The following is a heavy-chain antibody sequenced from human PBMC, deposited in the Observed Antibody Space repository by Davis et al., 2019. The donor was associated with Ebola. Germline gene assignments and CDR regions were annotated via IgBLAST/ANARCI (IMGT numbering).Heavy chain of an antibody. CDR2: IKEDGSEK. CDR1: GFTFRSYW. Sequence: GESLKISCAASGFTFRSYWMSWVRQAPGKGLEWVANIKEDGSEKYYVDSVKGRFIISRDNAKNSLYLQMNNLRAEDTAVYYCARGYHYSFDIWGQGTMVTVSS. V-gene: IGHV3-7*01. D-gene: IGHD3-22*01. J-gene: IGHJ3*02. CDR3: ARGYHYSFDI.